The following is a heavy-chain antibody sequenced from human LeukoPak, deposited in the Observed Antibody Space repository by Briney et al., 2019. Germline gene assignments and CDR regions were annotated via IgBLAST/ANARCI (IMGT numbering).Heavy chain of an antibody. J-gene: IGHJ4*02. CDR2: IPLSGVT. D-gene: IGHD1-26*01. Sequence: SETLSLTCGVSGGSISSTNWWSWVRQPPGQGLEWIGEIPLSGVTNYNPSLKSRVTISVDTSKNQFSLKLSPVTAADTAVYYCARQKVGGSYFDYWGQGTLVTVSS. CDR3: ARQKVGGSYFDY. CDR1: GGSISSTNW. V-gene: IGHV4-4*02.